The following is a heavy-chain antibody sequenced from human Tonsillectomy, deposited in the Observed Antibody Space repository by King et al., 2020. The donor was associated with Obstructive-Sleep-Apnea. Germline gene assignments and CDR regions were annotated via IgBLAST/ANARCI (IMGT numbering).Heavy chain of an antibody. J-gene: IGHJ3*01. CDR3: ARQVHDYGGHSDHDVFNV. V-gene: IGHV5-51*01. D-gene: IGHD4-23*01. CDR2: IYPGDSDT. Sequence: VQLVESGAEVKKPGESLKISCKGSGYRFSNYWIAWVRQMPGKGLEWMGLIYPGDSDTRYSPSFQGQVTISADKSITTAYLRWSSLKASDTAMYYGARQVHDYGGHSDHDVFNVWGQGTRVTVSS. CDR1: GYRFSNYW.